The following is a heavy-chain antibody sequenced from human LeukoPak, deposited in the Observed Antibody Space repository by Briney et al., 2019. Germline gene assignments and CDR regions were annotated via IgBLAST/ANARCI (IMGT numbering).Heavy chain of an antibody. Sequence: GASVKVSCKTSGYIFAHNGISWVRQAPGQGLEWMGWISAYNGNTNYAQKLQGRVTMTTDTSTSTAYMELRSLRSDDTAVYYCARGAASLDYWGQGTLVTVSS. CDR2: ISAYNGNT. D-gene: IGHD6-13*01. V-gene: IGHV1-18*01. CDR3: ARGAASLDY. CDR1: GYIFAHNG. J-gene: IGHJ4*02.